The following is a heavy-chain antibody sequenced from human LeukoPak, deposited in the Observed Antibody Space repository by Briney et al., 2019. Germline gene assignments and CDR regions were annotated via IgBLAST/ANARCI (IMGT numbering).Heavy chain of an antibody. Sequence: PGGSLRLSCAASGFSFSDYVIHWVRQAPGKGLDWVAVISKDGGTKYYADSVKGRLTISRDNSKNMLYLQMNSLRPEDTAVYYCARGGDLKYCSGGSCYSVDYWGQGTLVTVSS. CDR2: ISKDGGTK. V-gene: IGHV3-30-3*01. J-gene: IGHJ4*02. CDR3: ARGGDLKYCSGGSCYSVDY. CDR1: GFSFSDYV. D-gene: IGHD2-15*01.